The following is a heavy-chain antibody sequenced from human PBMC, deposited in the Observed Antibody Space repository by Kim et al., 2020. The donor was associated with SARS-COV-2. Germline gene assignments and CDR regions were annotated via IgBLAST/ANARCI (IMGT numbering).Heavy chain of an antibody. J-gene: IGHJ6*04. CDR1: GFNFNNFG. D-gene: IGHD3-16*01. Sequence: GGSLRLSCAASGFNFNNFGMHWVRQAPGKGLEWVSIISYGGGKKYYADSLKGRFTISRDSSKNTLYLQMDSLRPEDTAVYFCAKDKLFFMITFWAESGGMDVWGEGTTVTVST. CDR3: AKDKLFFMITFWAESGGMDV. CDR2: ISYGGGKK. V-gene: IGHV3-30*18.